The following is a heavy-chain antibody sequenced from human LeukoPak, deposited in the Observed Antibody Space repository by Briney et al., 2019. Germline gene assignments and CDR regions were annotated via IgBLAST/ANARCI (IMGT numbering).Heavy chain of an antibody. CDR2: IRVYNGNT. J-gene: IGHJ5*02. CDR1: GYTFTSYG. Sequence: ASVKVSCKASGYTFTSYGISWVRQAPGQGLEWMGWIRVYNGNTNYARNFQGRVTMTTDTSTSTAYMELRSLRSDDTAVYYCAREGSLAFDPWGQGTLVTVSS. CDR3: AREGSLAFDP. V-gene: IGHV1-18*01.